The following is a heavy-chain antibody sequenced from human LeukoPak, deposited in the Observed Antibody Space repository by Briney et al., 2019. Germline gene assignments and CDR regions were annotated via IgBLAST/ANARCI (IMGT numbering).Heavy chain of an antibody. CDR3: ARDSPMRNWFDP. Sequence: SETLSLTCTVSGGSISSYYWSWIRQPPGKGLEWIGYIYYSGSTNYNPSLKSRVTISVDTSKNQFSLKLSSVTAADTAVYYCARDSPMRNWFDPWGQGTLVTVSS. V-gene: IGHV4-59*01. CDR2: IYYSGST. J-gene: IGHJ5*02. CDR1: GGSISSYY.